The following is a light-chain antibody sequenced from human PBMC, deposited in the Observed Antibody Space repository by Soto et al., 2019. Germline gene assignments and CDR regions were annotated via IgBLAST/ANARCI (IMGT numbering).Light chain of an antibody. CDR2: DAS. J-gene: IGKJ4*01. V-gene: IGKV3-11*01. CDR3: QQRSNWPPT. CDR1: QSVSSY. Sequence: EIVLTQSTATLSLAPGERATRSCRASQSVSSYLAWYQQKPGQAPRLLIYDASNRATGIPARFSGSGSGTDFTLTISSLEPEDFAVYYCQQRSNWPPTFGGGTKVDIK.